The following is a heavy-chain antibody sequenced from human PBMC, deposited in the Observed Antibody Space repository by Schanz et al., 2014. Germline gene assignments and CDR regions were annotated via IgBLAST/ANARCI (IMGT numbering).Heavy chain of an antibody. Sequence: EVQLEESGGGLVKPGGSLKLSCAASRLNFNNAWMHWVRQAPGKGLEWVSAISGSGGDTYYADSVKGRFTISRDNSKNTLYLQMNSLRAEDTAVYYCAKGQLLSYYFDYWGQGTLVTVSS. D-gene: IGHD2-21*01. CDR1: RLNFNNAW. CDR3: AKGQLLSYYFDY. CDR2: ISGSGGDT. V-gene: IGHV3-23*04. J-gene: IGHJ4*02.